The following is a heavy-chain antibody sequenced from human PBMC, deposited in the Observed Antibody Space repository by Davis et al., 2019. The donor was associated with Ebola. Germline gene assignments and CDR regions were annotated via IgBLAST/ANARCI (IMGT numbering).Heavy chain of an antibody. J-gene: IGHJ4*02. CDR1: GFTFTGDW. CDR3: ARERGDRGIVLMVYAWGDFDY. D-gene: IGHD2-8*01. Sequence: PGGSLRLSCAASGFTFTGDWMHWVRQAPGKGLVWVSRINSDGSTTNYADSVKGRFTVSRDNAKNTLYLQMNSLRAEDTAVYYCARERGDRGIVLMVYAWGDFDYWGQGTLVTVSS. CDR2: INSDGSTT. V-gene: IGHV3-74*01.